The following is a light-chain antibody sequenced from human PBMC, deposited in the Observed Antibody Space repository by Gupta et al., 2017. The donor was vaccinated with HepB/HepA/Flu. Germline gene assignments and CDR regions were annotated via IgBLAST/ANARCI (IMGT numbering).Light chain of an antibody. CDR3: QQYNNWLIT. V-gene: IGKV3-15*01. CDR1: QSVSNN. Sequence: EIVMTQSPATLSVSPGERATLYCRTSQSVSNNLAWYQQKPGQAPRLLIYGASTRTTGIPARFSGAGSGTQFTLTISSLQSEDFAVYYCQQYNNWLITFGQGTRLEIK. J-gene: IGKJ5*01. CDR2: GAS.